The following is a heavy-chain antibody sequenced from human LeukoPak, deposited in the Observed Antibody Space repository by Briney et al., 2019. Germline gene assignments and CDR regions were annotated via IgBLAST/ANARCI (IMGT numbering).Heavy chain of an antibody. CDR1: GGSISSSSYY. CDR2: IYYSGST. D-gene: IGHD4-17*01. J-gene: IGHJ4*02. Sequence: PSETLSLTCTVSGGSISSSSYYWGWIRQPPGKGLEWIGSIYYSGSTYYNPSLKSRVTISVDTSKNQFSLKLSSVTAADTAVYYCAREYSTVTTGTYYFDYWGQGTLVTVSS. CDR3: AREYSTVTTGTYYFDY. V-gene: IGHV4-39*07.